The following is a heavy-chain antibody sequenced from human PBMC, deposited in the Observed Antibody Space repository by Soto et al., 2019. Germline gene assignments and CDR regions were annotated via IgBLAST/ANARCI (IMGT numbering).Heavy chain of an antibody. Sequence: QVQLVQSGAEVKKPGTSVKVSCQASGYTFKNFAMNWVRQAPGQGLEWMGWISAYNGNTNFAQKFQGRVTMTPDTSTNSAYMELRGLTSADTAIYYCARDRSVAGTPSYFDAWGQGSLVTVSS. CDR2: ISAYNGNT. V-gene: IGHV1-18*01. CDR3: ARDRSVAGTPSYFDA. CDR1: GYTFKNFA. D-gene: IGHD6-19*01. J-gene: IGHJ5*02.